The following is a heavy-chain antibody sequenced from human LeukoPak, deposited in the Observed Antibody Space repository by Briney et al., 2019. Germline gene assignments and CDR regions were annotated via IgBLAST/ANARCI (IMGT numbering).Heavy chain of an antibody. V-gene: IGHV1-58*01. CDR2: IVVGSGNT. CDR3: AADRDYGGNNGWYFDL. J-gene: IGHJ2*01. CDR1: GFTFTSSA. D-gene: IGHD4-23*01. Sequence: SMKVSCKASGFTFTSSAVQWVRQARGQRLEWIGWIVVGSGNTNYAQKFQERVTITRDMSTSTAYMELSSLRSEDTAVYYCAADRDYGGNNGWYFDLWGRGTLVTVSS.